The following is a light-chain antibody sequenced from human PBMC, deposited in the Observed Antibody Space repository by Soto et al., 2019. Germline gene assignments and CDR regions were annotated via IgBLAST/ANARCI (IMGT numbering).Light chain of an antibody. J-gene: IGKJ1*01. CDR1: QSVSSN. CDR2: GAS. V-gene: IGKV3-15*01. CDR3: QQYNNWPLT. Sequence: EIVMTQSPATLSVSPGERATLSCRASQSVSSNLAWYQQKPGQAPRLLIYGASTRATGIPARFSGSGSGTEFTLTFSSLQSEDFAVYYCQQYNNWPLTFGQGPKVEIK.